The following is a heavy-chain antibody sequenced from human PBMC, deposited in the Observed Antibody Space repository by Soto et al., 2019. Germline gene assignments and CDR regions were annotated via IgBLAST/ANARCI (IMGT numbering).Heavy chain of an antibody. CDR1: GYSFTSYW. Sequence: GESLKISCKASGYSFTSYWIGWVRQMPGQGLEWMGIIYPSDSDTRYSPSFQGQVTISVDKSISTAYLQWGSLKASDSGMYYCARQVFVAYDSRYNWCVPWDPGTLVTVSS. V-gene: IGHV5-51*01. CDR2: IYPSDSDT. J-gene: IGHJ5*02. D-gene: IGHD5-12*01. CDR3: ARQVFVAYDSRYNWCVP.